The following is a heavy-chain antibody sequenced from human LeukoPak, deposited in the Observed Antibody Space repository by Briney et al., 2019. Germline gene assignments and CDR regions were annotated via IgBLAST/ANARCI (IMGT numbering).Heavy chain of an antibody. Sequence: SQTLSLTCTVSGGSISSGSYYWSWIRQPAGKGLEWSGRIYTSGSTNYNPSLKSRVTISVDTSKNQFSLKLSSVTAADTAVYYCARLGIGIDYWGQGTLVTVSS. J-gene: IGHJ4*02. V-gene: IGHV4-61*02. CDR3: ARLGIGIDY. CDR2: IYTSGST. CDR1: GGSISSGSYY. D-gene: IGHD3-16*01.